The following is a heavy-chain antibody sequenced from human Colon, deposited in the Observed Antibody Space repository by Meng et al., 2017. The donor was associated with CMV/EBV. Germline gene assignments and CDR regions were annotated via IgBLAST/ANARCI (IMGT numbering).Heavy chain of an antibody. J-gene: IGHJ4*02. D-gene: IGHD6-13*01. CDR3: NTDMVPWYRGY. V-gene: IGHV3-15*03. CDR2: IKTRANGETN. CDR1: AS. Sequence: ASISWVRQAPGKGLEWVGIIKTRANGETNYYDSPGKGRLTSARDDSKITLDLERNNLKNEDVDDYARNTDMVPWYRGYWGQGTLVTVSS.